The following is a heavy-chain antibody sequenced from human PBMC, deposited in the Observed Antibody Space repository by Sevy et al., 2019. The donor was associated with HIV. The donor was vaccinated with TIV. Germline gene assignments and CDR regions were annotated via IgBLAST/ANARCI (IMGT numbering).Heavy chain of an antibody. CDR1: GVSFSRNY. CDR2: LFSSGST. V-gene: IGHV4-59*08. Sequence: SETLSLTCTVSGVSFSRNYWTWIRRPPVKGLEYIGCLFSSGSTDYNPSLKSRVTISVDTSKNQLSLKLSSVTAADTAVYYCASLFSSSWYQDYWGQGTLVTVSS. J-gene: IGHJ4*02. D-gene: IGHD6-13*01. CDR3: ASLFSSSWYQDY.